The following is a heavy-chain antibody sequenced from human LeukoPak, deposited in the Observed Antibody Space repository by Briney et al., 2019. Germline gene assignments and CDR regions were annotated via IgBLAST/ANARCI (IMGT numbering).Heavy chain of an antibody. D-gene: IGHD3-10*01. CDR1: GFMFEDYA. CDR2: ISWNSGSV. V-gene: IGHV3-9*01. CDR3: AKDIRSYRGGSFDY. Sequence: PGGSLRLSCAASGFMFEDYAMHWVRQVPGKGLEWVSGISWNSGSVGYTDSVKGRFTISRDNAKNSLYLQMNSPRAEDTALYYCAKDIRSYRGGSFDYWGQGTLVTVSS. J-gene: IGHJ4*02.